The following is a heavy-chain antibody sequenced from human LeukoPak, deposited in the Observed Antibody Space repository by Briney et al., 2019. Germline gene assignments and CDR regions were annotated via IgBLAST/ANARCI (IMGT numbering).Heavy chain of an antibody. CDR2: IKQDGSEK. J-gene: IGHJ4*02. Sequence: PGGSLRLCCAASGFTFSNYWMSWVRQAPGKGLEWVANIKQDGSEKYYVDSVKGRFTISRDNAKNSLYLQMNSLRAEDTAVYYCAKDSRSLPYCFDFWGQGTLVTVSS. CDR3: AKDSRSLPYCFDF. CDR1: GFTFSNYW. V-gene: IGHV3-7*05.